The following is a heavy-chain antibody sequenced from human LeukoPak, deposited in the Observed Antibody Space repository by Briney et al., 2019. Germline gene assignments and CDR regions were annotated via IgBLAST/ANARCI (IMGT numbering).Heavy chain of an antibody. V-gene: IGHV3-49*04. D-gene: IGHD3-9*01. CDR1: GFTLGDYA. J-gene: IGHJ4*02. CDR3: TRAPPLLRYFDWLLVY. Sequence: PGGSLRLSCTASGFTLGDYAMSWVRQAPGEGLEWVGFIRSKAYGGTTEYAASVKGRFTISRDDSKSIAYLQMNSLKTEDTAVYYCTRAPPLLRYFDWLLVYWGQGTLVTVSS. CDR2: IRSKAYGGTT.